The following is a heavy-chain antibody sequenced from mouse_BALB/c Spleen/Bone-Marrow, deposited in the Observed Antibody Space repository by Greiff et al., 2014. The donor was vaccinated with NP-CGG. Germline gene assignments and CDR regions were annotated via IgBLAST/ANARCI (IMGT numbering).Heavy chain of an antibody. J-gene: IGHJ2*01. CDR3: AKGLWYY. Sequence: EVKLMESGPELLKPGASVKISCTTSGYTFTDYTIHWVRQNPGKSLEWIGRIYPKYGDVNYNQKFKDKATLTVEKSSSTAEMEVRSVTSEDSAVDCSAKGLWYYWGQGTTLTVSS. D-gene: IGHD1-1*02. CDR2: IYPKYGDV. V-gene: IGHV1-22*01. CDR1: GYTFTDYT.